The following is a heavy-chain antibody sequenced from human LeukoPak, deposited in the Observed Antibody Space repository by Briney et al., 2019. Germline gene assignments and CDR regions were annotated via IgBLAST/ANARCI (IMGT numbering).Heavy chain of an antibody. Sequence: PGGSLRLSCAASGFTFSSYGMHWVRQAPGKGLEWVAFIRYDGSNKYYADSVKGRFTISRDNSKNTLYLQMNSLRAEDTAVYYCAKDYRVVPSYNWFDPWGQGTLVTVSS. D-gene: IGHD2-2*01. V-gene: IGHV3-30*02. CDR3: AKDYRVVPSYNWFDP. J-gene: IGHJ5*02. CDR2: IRYDGSNK. CDR1: GFTFSSYG.